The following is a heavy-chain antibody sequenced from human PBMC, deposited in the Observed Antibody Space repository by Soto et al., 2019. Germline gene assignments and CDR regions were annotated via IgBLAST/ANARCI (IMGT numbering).Heavy chain of an antibody. D-gene: IGHD3-10*01. Sequence: SETLSLTCTISGGSISSYFWSWIRQPPGKGLEWIGYIYYSESTNYNPSLKSRVTISVDTSKNQFSLKLSSVTAADTAVYYCARRGSGSYSDYWGQGTLVTVSS. J-gene: IGHJ4*02. CDR3: ARRGSGSYSDY. CDR1: GGSISSYF. V-gene: IGHV4-59*08. CDR2: IYYSEST.